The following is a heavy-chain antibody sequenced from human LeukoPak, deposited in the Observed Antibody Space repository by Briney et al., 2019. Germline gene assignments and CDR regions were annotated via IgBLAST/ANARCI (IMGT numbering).Heavy chain of an antibody. Sequence: IPSETLSLTCAVYGGSFSGYYWSWIRQPPGKGLEWIGEINHSGSTNYNPSLKSRVTISVDTSKNQFSLKLSSVTAADTAVYYCARGGGTYYDSDHDAFDIWGQGTMVTVSS. V-gene: IGHV4-34*01. CDR2: INHSGST. CDR1: GGSFSGYY. J-gene: IGHJ3*02. D-gene: IGHD3-3*01. CDR3: ARGGGTYYDSDHDAFDI.